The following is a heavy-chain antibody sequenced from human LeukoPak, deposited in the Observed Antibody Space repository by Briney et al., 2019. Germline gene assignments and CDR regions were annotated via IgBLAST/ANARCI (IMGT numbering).Heavy chain of an antibody. D-gene: IGHD3-16*01. J-gene: IGHJ4*02. V-gene: IGHV5-10-1*01. CDR1: GYSFTNYY. Sequence: GESLKISCKASGYSFTNYYITWVRPMPGEGLEWMGSVDPTDSYANYSPSFQGHVTISADKSISTAYLHWSSLRASDTAMYYCARLGSSHYFDYWGRGALVTVSS. CDR3: ARLGSSHYFDY. CDR2: VDPTDSYA.